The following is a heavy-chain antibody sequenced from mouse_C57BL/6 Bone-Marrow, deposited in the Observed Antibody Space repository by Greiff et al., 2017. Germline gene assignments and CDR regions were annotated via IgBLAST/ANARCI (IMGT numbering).Heavy chain of an antibody. Sequence: VQLQQSGAELVKPGASVKMSCKASGYTFTTYPIEWMKQNHGKSLEWIGNFHPYNDDTKYNEKFKGKATLTVEQSSSTVYLELSRLTSDDSAVYYCARLGYYGSSYDYAMDYWGQGTSVTVSS. CDR3: ARLGYYGSSYDYAMDY. J-gene: IGHJ4*01. CDR1: GYTFTTYP. V-gene: IGHV1-47*01. D-gene: IGHD1-1*01. CDR2: FHPYNDDT.